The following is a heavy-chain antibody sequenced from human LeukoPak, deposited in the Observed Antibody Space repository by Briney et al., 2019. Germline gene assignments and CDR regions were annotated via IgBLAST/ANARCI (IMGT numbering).Heavy chain of an antibody. V-gene: IGHV3-23*01. CDR1: GFSFSSYA. D-gene: IGHD3-10*01. CDR2: FSGGGGDT. Sequence: GGSLRLSCAASGFSFSSYAMSWVRQPPGKGLEWVSSFSGGGGDTYYADSVKGRFTISRDNSKNTLCLQMNSLRAEDTAVYYCAKESMVRGVIIMYYFDYWGQGTLVTVSS. CDR3: AKESMVRGVIIMYYFDY. J-gene: IGHJ4*02.